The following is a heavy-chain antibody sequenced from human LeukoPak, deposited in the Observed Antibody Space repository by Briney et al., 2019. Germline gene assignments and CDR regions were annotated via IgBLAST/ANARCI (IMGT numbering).Heavy chain of an antibody. CDR1: GFIFSNYG. Sequence: GGSLRLSCAASGFIFSNYGMHWVRQAPGKGLEWVAFMRYDGMNEYYADSVKGRFTISRDNSKNTLYLQMNSLRAEDTAVYYCASLPGDVEMAAFDYWGQGTLVTVSS. D-gene: IGHD5-24*01. V-gene: IGHV3-30*02. J-gene: IGHJ4*02. CDR2: MRYDGMNE. CDR3: ASLPGDVEMAAFDY.